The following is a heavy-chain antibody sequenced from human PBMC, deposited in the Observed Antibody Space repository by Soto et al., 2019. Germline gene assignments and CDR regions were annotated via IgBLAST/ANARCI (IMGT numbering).Heavy chain of an antibody. CDR1: GGTFSSYA. CDR3: ARARGYSYGLDGWFDP. D-gene: IGHD5-18*01. Sequence: GASVKVSCKASGGTFSSYAISWVRQAPGQGLEWMGGIIPIFGTANYAQKFQGRVTITADESTSTAYMELSSLRSEDTAVYYCARARGYSYGLDGWFDPRAQGTLVTVSS. V-gene: IGHV1-69*13. J-gene: IGHJ5*02. CDR2: IIPIFGTA.